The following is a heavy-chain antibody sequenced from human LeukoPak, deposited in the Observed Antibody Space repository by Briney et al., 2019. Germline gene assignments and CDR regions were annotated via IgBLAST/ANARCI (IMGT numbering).Heavy chain of an antibody. CDR1: GFIFGDHA. J-gene: IGHJ6*02. CDR3: ARGPILLWIHNGMDV. V-gene: IGHV3-49*04. CDR2: IRSRAYGATT. D-gene: IGHD3-10*01. Sequence: GRSLRLSCRGYGFIFGDHAMSWVRRPPGKGLEWVGFIRSRAYGATTEYAASVEGRFIISRDGSKGIAYLEMNSLETDDTALYYCARGPILLWIHNGMDVWGQGTTVIVSS.